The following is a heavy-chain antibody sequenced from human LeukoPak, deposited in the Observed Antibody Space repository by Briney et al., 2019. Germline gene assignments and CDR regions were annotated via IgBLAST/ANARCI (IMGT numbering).Heavy chain of an antibody. CDR3: ARDLYSRFGELSGY. CDR2: ISSSSSYT. J-gene: IGHJ4*02. D-gene: IGHD3-10*01. CDR1: GFTFSDYY. Sequence: GGSLRLSCAASGFTFSDYYMSWIRQAPGKGLGWVSYISSSSSYTNYADSVKGRFTISRDNAKNSLYLQMNSLRAEDTAVYYCARDLYSRFGELSGYWGQGTLVTVSS. V-gene: IGHV3-11*05.